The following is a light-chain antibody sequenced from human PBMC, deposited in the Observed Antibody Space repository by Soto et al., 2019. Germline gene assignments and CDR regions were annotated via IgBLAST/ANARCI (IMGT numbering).Light chain of an antibody. Sequence: DMQMIQSPSNLSASVGDRVTIVCGASQSISSWLAWYQQKPGKAPKLLIYKASSLESGVPSRFSGSGSGTEFTLTISSLEPEDSAVYYCQQRSNWPRTFGQGTKVDIK. CDR2: KAS. V-gene: IGKV1-5*03. J-gene: IGKJ1*01. CDR3: QQRSNWPRT. CDR1: QSISSW.